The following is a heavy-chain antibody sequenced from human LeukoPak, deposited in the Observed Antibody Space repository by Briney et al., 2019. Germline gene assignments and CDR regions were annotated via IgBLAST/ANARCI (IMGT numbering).Heavy chain of an antibody. V-gene: IGHV4-34*01. CDR1: GGSFSGYY. D-gene: IGHD6-13*01. Sequence: SETLSLTCAVYGGSFSGYYWSWIRQPPGKGLDWIGEINHSGSTNYNPSLNSGVTISVDTSKGQFSLKLSCLTAADTDVYYCARGQEQQLFHFDYWGQGTLVTVSS. J-gene: IGHJ4*02. CDR3: ARGQEQQLFHFDY. CDR2: INHSGST.